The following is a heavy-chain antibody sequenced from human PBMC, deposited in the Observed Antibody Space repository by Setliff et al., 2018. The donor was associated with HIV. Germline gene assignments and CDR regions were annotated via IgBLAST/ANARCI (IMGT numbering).Heavy chain of an antibody. J-gene: IGHJ4*02. V-gene: IGHV3-23*01. Sequence: GGSLRLSCAASGFTFSSYGMSWVRQAPGRGLEWVSAISASGDNRNYADSVKGRFTISRDNSKNSLNLQMNSLRAEDTAVYYCARGGLITPFGLLSYYDSSGYFDYWGQGTLVTVSS. CDR3: ARGGLITPFGLLSYYDSSGYFDY. CDR1: GFTFSSYG. D-gene: IGHD3-22*01. CDR2: ISASGDNR.